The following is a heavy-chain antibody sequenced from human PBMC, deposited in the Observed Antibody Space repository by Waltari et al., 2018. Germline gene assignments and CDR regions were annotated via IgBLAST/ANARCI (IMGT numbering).Heavy chain of an antibody. CDR1: GGSFSGYY. V-gene: IGHV4-34*01. D-gene: IGHD3-10*01. CDR2: INHSGST. CDR3: ARGGSYYAYYFDY. J-gene: IGHJ4*02. Sequence: QVQLQQWGAGLLTPSETLYLTCAVYGGSFSGYYWSWIRQPPGKGLVWIGEINHSGSTNYNPSLNSRVTISVDTSKSQFSLKLSSVTAADTAVYYCARGGSYYAYYFDYWGQGTLVTVSS.